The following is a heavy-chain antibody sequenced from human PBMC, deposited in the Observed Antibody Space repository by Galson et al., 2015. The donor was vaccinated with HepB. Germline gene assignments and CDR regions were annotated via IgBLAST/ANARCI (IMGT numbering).Heavy chain of an antibody. D-gene: IGHD6-19*01. CDR1: GFTFSSYG. J-gene: IGHJ6*02. Sequence: SLRLSCAASGFTFSSYGMHWVRQAPGKGLEWVAVIWYDGSNKYYADSVKGRFTISRDNSKNTLYLQMNSLRAEDTAVYYCARDRGSSGWYGMDVWGQGTTVTVSS. CDR2: IWYDGSNK. V-gene: IGHV3-33*01. CDR3: ARDRGSSGWYGMDV.